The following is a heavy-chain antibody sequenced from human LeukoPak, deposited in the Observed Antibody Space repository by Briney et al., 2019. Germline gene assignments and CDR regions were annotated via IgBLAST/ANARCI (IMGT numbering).Heavy chain of an antibody. CDR1: GYTFTSYG. J-gene: IGHJ6*02. CDR2: ISAYNGNT. V-gene: IGHV1-18*01. D-gene: IGHD4-11*01. CDR3: ARELYYSNYLYYYYGMDV. Sequence: GASVKVSCKASGYTFTSYGISWVRQAPGQGLEWMGWISAYNGNTNYAQKLQGRVTMTTDTSTSTAYMELRSLRSDDTAVYYCARELYYSNYLYYYYGMDVWGQGTTVTVSS.